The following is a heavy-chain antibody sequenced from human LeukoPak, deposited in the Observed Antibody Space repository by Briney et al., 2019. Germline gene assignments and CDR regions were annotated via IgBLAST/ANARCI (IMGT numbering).Heavy chain of an antibody. J-gene: IGHJ4*02. CDR3: AGLYCSRTSCFFDY. V-gene: IGHV4-61*01. D-gene: IGHD2-2*01. Sequence: PSETLSLTCTVSGGSVSSSNYYWSWIRQPPGKGLEWIGYISYSGSTNYIPSLESRVTISVDRSKNQFSLKLRSVTAADTAVYYCAGLYCSRTSCFFDYWGQGTLVTVSS. CDR2: ISYSGST. CDR1: GGSVSSSNYY.